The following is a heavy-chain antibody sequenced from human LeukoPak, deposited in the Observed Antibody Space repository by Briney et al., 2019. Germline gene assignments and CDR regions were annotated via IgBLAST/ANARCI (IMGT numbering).Heavy chain of an antibody. J-gene: IGHJ4*02. V-gene: IGHV3-23*01. CDR3: AKALGYPAYYFDS. Sequence: GGSLGLSCAASAFSFSNYNMNWVRQAPGKGLEWVSAITGRGTFTDYADSVKGRFTISRDNSKNTLYLQMNSLRADDTAIYYCAKALGYPAYYFDSWGQGALVTVSS. CDR2: ITGRGTFT. CDR1: AFSFSNYN. D-gene: IGHD5-18*01.